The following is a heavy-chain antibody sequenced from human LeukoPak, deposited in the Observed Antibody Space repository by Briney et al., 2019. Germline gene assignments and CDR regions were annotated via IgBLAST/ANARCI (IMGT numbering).Heavy chain of an antibody. J-gene: IGHJ4*02. V-gene: IGHV3-15*07. CDR3: TTYTLLVKIVGARDY. Sequence: PGGFLRLSCAASGFTFSNAWMNWVRQAPGKGLEWVGRIKSKTDGGTTDYAAPVKGRFTISRDDSKNTLYLQMNSLKTEDTAVYYCTTYTLLVKIVGARDYWGQGTLVTVSS. D-gene: IGHD1-26*01. CDR1: GFTFSNAW. CDR2: IKSKTDGGTT.